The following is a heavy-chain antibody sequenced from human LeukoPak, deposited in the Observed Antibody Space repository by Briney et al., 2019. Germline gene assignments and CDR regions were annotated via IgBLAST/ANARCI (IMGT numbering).Heavy chain of an antibody. V-gene: IGHV4-39*01. CDR1: GGSISSSTYY. D-gene: IGHD1-26*01. J-gene: IGHJ4*02. Sequence: TASETLSLTCTVSGGSISSSTYYWGWIRRPPGKGLEWIGSIHYSGSPYYNPSLKSRVTISVDTSKNQFSLKLSSVTAADTSVYYCARGLSGSYPSLDYWGQGTLVTVSS. CDR3: ARGLSGSYPSLDY. CDR2: IHYSGSP.